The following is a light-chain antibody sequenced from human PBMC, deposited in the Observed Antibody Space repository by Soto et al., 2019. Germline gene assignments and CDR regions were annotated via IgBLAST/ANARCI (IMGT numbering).Light chain of an antibody. Sequence: DIVLTQSPDSLAVSLGERATFNCKSSQSVLYSPNNNNYLAWYQQKPGQPPRLLIYWGSTRESGVPDRFSGSGSCTDFTLTISNLQAEDAAIYYCQQCHTVPYTFGQGTKLEI. J-gene: IGKJ2*01. CDR1: QSVLYSPNNNNY. V-gene: IGKV4-1*01. CDR2: WGS. CDR3: QQCHTVPYT.